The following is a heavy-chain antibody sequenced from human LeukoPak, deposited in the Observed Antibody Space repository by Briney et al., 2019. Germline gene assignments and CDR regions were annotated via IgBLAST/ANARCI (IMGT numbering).Heavy chain of an antibody. CDR2: IKSKTDGGTT. J-gene: IGHJ4*02. V-gene: IGHV3-15*01. CDR1: GFTFSNAW. D-gene: IGHD3-16*02. Sequence: GGSLRLSCAASGFTFSNAWMSWVRQAPGKGLEWVGRIKSKTDGGTTDYAAPVKGRFTISRDDSKNTLYLQMNSLKTEDTAVYYCTTDSFGELPYYFDYRGQGTLVTVSS. CDR3: TTDSFGELPYYFDY.